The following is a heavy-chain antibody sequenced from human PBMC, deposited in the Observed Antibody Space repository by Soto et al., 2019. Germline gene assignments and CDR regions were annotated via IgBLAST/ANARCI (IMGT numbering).Heavy chain of an antibody. D-gene: IGHD3-10*01. CDR2: ISAYTGNT. CDR1: GYTFTSYG. CDR3: AREYYYGSGGAY. V-gene: IGHV1-18*01. Sequence: QVQLVQSGAEVKKPGASVKVSCKASGYTFTSYGITWLRQAPRQGLEWMGWISAYTGNTNYAQKLQGRVTTTTDSPTRTASTELRRLRSDDRAVYYWAREYYYGSGGAYWGQGTLVSVSS. J-gene: IGHJ4*02.